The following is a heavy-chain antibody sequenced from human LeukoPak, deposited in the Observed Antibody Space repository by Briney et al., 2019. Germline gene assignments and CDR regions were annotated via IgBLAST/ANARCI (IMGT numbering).Heavy chain of an antibody. V-gene: IGHV3-7*04. Sequence: GGSLRLSCAASGFTFSSYWMSWVRQPPGKGLEWVANIKQDGSEKYYVDSVKGRFTISRDNAKNSLYLQMNSLRVEDTAVYYCARGYSAYATCFDYWAQGTLVTVSS. CDR1: GFTFSSYW. CDR2: IKQDGSEK. D-gene: IGHD5-12*01. J-gene: IGHJ4*02. CDR3: ARGYSAYATCFDY.